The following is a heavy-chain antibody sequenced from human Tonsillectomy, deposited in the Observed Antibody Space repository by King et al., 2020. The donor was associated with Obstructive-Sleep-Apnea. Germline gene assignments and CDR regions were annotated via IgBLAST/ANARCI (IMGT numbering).Heavy chain of an antibody. V-gene: IGHV1-3*01. Sequence: QLVQSGAEVKKPGASVNVSCKASGYSFSNYAIHWVRQAPGQRLEWRGWINPGNGNTKYSQNFQGRVTITRDTSASTAYMELSSLRSEDTAVFCCARRGVFRGVIIFAAFVIGGQGTMVTVSS. D-gene: IGHD3-10*01. CDR3: ARRGVFRGVIIFAAFVI. CDR2: INPGNGNT. J-gene: IGHJ3*02. CDR1: GYSFSNYA.